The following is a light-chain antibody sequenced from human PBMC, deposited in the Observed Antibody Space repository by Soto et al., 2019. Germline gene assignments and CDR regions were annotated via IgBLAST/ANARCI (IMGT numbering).Light chain of an antibody. J-gene: IGKJ5*01. CDR2: DAS. Sequence: IVMTHSPASLSGSPGEIATLSCGASQSVSSYLAWYQQKPGQAPRLLIYDASNRATGIPARFSGTGSGTDFTLTINNLEPEDFAVYYCQVRTNWSIAFGRGTRLEIK. CDR3: QVRTNWSIA. V-gene: IGKV3-11*01. CDR1: QSVSSY.